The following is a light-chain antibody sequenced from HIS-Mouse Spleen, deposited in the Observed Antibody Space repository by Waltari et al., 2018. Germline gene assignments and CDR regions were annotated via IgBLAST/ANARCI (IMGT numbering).Light chain of an antibody. CDR2: AVS. CDR1: SSDVGGYNY. CDR3: CSYAGSYVV. J-gene: IGLJ2*01. Sequence: QSALTKPRSVSGSPGQSVTISCPGTSSDVGGYNYFSLYQQHPGKAPQLMIYAVSKPPSGVPDRFSCSKSCNTASLTISGLQAEDEADYYCCSYAGSYVVFGGGTKLTVL. V-gene: IGLV2-11*01.